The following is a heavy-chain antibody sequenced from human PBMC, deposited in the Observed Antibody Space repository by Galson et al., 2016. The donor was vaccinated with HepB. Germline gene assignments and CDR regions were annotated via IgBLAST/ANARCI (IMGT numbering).Heavy chain of an antibody. D-gene: IGHD3-3*01. V-gene: IGHV3-48*01. J-gene: IGHJ2*01. Sequence: SLRLSCAASGFTFSSYSMNWVRQAPGKGLEWVSYISSSSSTIYYADSVKGRFTISRDNAKNSLYLQMNSLRAEDMALYHCAKRRGEEMTIFGVEHTKGNLWYFDLWGRGTLVIVSS. CDR2: ISSSSSTI. CDR1: GFTFSSYS. CDR3: AKRRGEEMTIFGVEHTKGNLWYFDL.